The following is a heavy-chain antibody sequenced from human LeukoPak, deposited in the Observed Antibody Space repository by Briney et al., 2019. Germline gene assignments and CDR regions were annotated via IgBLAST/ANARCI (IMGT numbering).Heavy chain of an antibody. V-gene: IGHV3-21*01. J-gene: IGHJ4*02. Sequence: RGSLRLSCAPSAFTFSSYSMNWDRQAPGKGREWVSSISRGSSYLYYADSMKGPFTISRDNAKNSLYLQMNRLRAEDTAVYYCERDHLTYSSSSDFDYWGQGTLVTVSS. D-gene: IGHD6-6*01. CDR1: AFTFSSYS. CDR2: ISRGSSYL. CDR3: ERDHLTYSSSSDFDY.